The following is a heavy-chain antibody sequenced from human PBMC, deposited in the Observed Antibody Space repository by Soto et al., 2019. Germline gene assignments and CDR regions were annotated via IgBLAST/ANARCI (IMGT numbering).Heavy chain of an antibody. V-gene: IGHV1-8*01. CDR2: MNPNSGNT. J-gene: IGHJ4*02. Sequence: ASVKVSCKASGYTFTSYDINWVRQATGQGLEWMGWMNPNSGNTGYAQKFQGRVTMTRNTSISTAYMELSSLRSEDTAVYYCARGSIAVAGTSTYFDYWGQGALV. CDR1: GYTFTSYD. D-gene: IGHD6-19*01. CDR3: ARGSIAVAGTSTYFDY.